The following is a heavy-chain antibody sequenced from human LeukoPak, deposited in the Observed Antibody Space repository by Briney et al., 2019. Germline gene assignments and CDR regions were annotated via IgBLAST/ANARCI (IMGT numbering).Heavy chain of an antibody. V-gene: IGHV3-23*01. CDR2: ISGSGGST. CDR1: GFTFSSYA. CDR3: AKRFGGGYCTNGVCPTAFDY. J-gene: IGHJ4*02. Sequence: GGSLRLSCAASGFTFSSYAMSWVRQAPGKGLEWVSAISGSGGSTYYADSVKGRFTISRDNSKNTLYLQMNSLRAEDTAVYYCAKRFGGGYCTNGVCPTAFDYWGQGTLVTVSS. D-gene: IGHD2-8*01.